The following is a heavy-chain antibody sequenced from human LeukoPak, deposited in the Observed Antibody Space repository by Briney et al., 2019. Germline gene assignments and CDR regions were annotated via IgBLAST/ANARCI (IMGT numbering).Heavy chain of an antibody. Sequence: GGSLRLSCAASGFTFSSYAMSWVRQAPGKGLEWVSAISGSGGSTYYADSVKGRFTISRDNSKTTLYLQMNSLRAEDTAVYYCAKEKKLLWFGELAPSWFDPWGQGTLVTVSS. CDR2: ISGSGGST. D-gene: IGHD3-10*01. CDR3: AKEKKLLWFGELAPSWFDP. V-gene: IGHV3-23*01. J-gene: IGHJ5*02. CDR1: GFTFSSYA.